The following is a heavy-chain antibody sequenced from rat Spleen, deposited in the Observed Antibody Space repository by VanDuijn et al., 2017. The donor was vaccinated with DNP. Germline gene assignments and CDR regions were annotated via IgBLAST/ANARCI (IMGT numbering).Heavy chain of an antibody. Sequence: EVQLVESGGGLVQPGRSLKLSCAASGFTFSDYNMAWVRQAPKKGLEWVATISYDGGRTYYRDSVKGRFTISRDDAKTTLYLQMDSLRSEDTATYYCTRYYDSFDYWGHGVMVTVSS. V-gene: IGHV5-7*01. CDR3: TRYYDSFDY. J-gene: IGHJ2*01. CDR1: GFTFSDYN. CDR2: ISYDGGRT. D-gene: IGHD1-1*01.